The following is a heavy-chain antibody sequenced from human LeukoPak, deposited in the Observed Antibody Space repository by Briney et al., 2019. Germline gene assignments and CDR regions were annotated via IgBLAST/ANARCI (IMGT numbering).Heavy chain of an antibody. J-gene: IGHJ6*02. V-gene: IGHV3-9*01. CDR2: ISWNSGSI. Sequence: GGSLRLSCAASGFTFDDYAMHWVRQAPGKGLEWVSGISWNSGSIGYADSVRGRFTISRDNAKNTLHLQMNTLRVEDTAVYYCTRDLMDYDVSTGLHHYYMDVWGQGTTVTVSS. D-gene: IGHD3-9*01. CDR1: GFTFDDYA. CDR3: TRDLMDYDVSTGLHHYYMDV.